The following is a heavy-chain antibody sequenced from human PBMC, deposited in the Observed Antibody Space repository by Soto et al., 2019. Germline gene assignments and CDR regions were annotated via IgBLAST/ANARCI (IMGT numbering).Heavy chain of an antibody. V-gene: IGHV3-48*01. Sequence: RWWMKQDRQAPGKSLHCFSYISTSSSTVYYADSVKGRFTMSRDNAKKSLYLQMNSLRADDTAVYYCARVDSYCYFDLWGRGTLVTV. CDR3: ARVDSYCYFDL. CDR2: ISTSSSTV. CDR1: RWW. J-gene: IGHJ2*01. D-gene: IGHD2-2*03.